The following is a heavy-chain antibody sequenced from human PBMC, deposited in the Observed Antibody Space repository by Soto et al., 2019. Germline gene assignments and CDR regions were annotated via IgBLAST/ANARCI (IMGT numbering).Heavy chain of an antibody. Sequence: GASVKVSCKASGYSFTGYAMHWVRQAPGQGLEWMGWINPNSGGTNYAQKFQGWVTMTRDTSISTAYMELSRLRSDDTAVYYCASVGYSSSWYSPLLYWGQGTLVTVSS. CDR2: INPNSGGT. CDR3: ASVGYSSSWYSPLLY. D-gene: IGHD6-13*01. CDR1: GYSFTGYA. V-gene: IGHV1-2*04. J-gene: IGHJ4*02.